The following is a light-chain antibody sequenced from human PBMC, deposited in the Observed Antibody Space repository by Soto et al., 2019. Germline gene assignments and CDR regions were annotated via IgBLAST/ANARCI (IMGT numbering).Light chain of an antibody. CDR3: QQYGSSPVT. Sequence: EIVLTQSPGTLSLSPGVRATLSCRASQTVSTNFLAWYQQKPGQAPSLLIYGASSRATGIPDRFSGSGSGTDFTLTISRLEPEDFAVYYCQQYGSSPVTFGQGTKVEIK. J-gene: IGKJ1*01. CDR2: GAS. V-gene: IGKV3-20*01. CDR1: QTVSTNF.